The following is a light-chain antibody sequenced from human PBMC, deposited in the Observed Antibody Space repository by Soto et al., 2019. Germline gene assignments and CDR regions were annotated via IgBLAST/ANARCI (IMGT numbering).Light chain of an antibody. J-gene: IGKJ4*01. Sequence: EIVLTQAPATLSFSRGERATLSCRASQSVSSYLAWYQQKPGQAPRLLIYDASNRATGIPARFSGSGSGTDFTLTISSLEPEDFAVYYCQQRSNWPPLTLGGGTKVDIK. CDR2: DAS. CDR1: QSVSSY. CDR3: QQRSNWPPLT. V-gene: IGKV3-11*01.